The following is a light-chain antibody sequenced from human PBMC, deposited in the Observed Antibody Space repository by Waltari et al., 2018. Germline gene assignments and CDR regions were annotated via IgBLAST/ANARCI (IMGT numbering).Light chain of an antibody. J-gene: IGKJ2*01. CDR3: QQYSNSPYT. Sequence: AIRMTQSPSSLSASTGDRVTLTCRASQGISSYLAWYQQKPGKAPKLLIYAASTLQSGVPSRFSGSGSGTDFTLTISRLEPEDFAVYYCQQYSNSPYTFGQGTKVEI. CDR2: AAS. V-gene: IGKV1-8*01. CDR1: QGISSY.